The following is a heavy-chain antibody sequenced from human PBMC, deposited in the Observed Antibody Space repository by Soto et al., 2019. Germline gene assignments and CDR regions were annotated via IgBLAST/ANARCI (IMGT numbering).Heavy chain of an antibody. V-gene: IGHV4-61*01. J-gene: IGHJ6*02. Sequence: XGTLALTCSVAGGSVRSGNHFGNWIRQPPGRGLEWLGYMYYTGVTNYNPSLRSRVSMSVDTSKDQFSLKLTSLTAADTAVYYCARGGEPLGYYGLDVWGQGTTVTVSS. CDR2: MYYTGVT. CDR1: GGSVRSGNHF. CDR3: ARGGEPLGYYGLDV.